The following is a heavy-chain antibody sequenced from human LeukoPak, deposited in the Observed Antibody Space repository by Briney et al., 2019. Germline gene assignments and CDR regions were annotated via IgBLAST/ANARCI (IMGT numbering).Heavy chain of an antibody. Sequence: SETLSLTCAVYGGSFSGYYWSWIRQPPGKGLEWIGEINHSGSTNYNPSLKSQVTISVDTSKNQFSLKLSSVTAADTAVYYCARDLSIAAAEDYYYYGMDVWGKGTTVTVSS. CDR1: GGSFSGYY. J-gene: IGHJ6*04. CDR2: INHSGST. CDR3: ARDLSIAAAEDYYYYGMDV. V-gene: IGHV4-34*01. D-gene: IGHD6-13*01.